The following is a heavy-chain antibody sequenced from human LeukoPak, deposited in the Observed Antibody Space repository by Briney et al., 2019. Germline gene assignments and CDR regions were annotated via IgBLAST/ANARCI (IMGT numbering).Heavy chain of an antibody. Sequence: SVKVSCKASGGTFSSYAISWVRQAPGQGLEWMGGIIPIFGTANYAQKFQGRVTITTDESTSTAYMELSSLRSEDAAVYYCATGTGPGIAAAGTAYYYYYYMDVWGKGTTVTVSS. D-gene: IGHD6-13*01. J-gene: IGHJ6*03. CDR2: IIPIFGTA. V-gene: IGHV1-69*05. CDR1: GGTFSSYA. CDR3: ATGTGPGIAAAGTAYYYYYYMDV.